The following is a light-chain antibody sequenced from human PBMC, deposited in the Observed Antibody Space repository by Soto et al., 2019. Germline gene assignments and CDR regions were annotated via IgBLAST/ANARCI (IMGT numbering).Light chain of an antibody. J-gene: IGLJ1*01. Sequence: QSVLTQPPSVTGAPGQRVTISCTGIRSNIGAGYDVHWYQQLPGTAPKLLIYGNSNRPSGVPDRFSGSKSGTSASLAITGLQAEDEADYYCQSYDSSLSGYVFGTGTKVTV. CDR1: RSNIGAGYD. CDR3: QSYDSSLSGYV. V-gene: IGLV1-40*01. CDR2: GNS.